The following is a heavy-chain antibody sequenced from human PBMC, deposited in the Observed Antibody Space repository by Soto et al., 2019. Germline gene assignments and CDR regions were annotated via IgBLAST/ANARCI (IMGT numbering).Heavy chain of an antibody. CDR2: ISHDGINK. D-gene: IGHD6-19*01. CDR1: GFSFSSYA. Sequence: QVRLVESGGGVVQPGRSLRLSCTASGFSFSSYAMYWFRQPPGKGLEWVAVISHDGINKHYADSVKGRVTVSRDNSNHSLDLQLNRLRGEEMAMYYCARDMYSSDYFVKWFEPWGQGTLVTVSS. CDR3: ARDMYSSDYFVKWFEP. V-gene: IGHV3-30-3*01. J-gene: IGHJ5*02.